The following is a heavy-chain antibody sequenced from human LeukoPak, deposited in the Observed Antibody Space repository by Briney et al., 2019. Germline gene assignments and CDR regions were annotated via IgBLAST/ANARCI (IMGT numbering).Heavy chain of an antibody. V-gene: IGHV3-7*01. CDR3: AELGITMIGGV. D-gene: IGHD3-10*02. J-gene: IGHJ6*04. Sequence: GGSLRLSCAASGFTFSNYLMSWVRQAPGKGLEWVATIKQDGSEKYYVDSVKGRFTISRDNAKNSLYLQMNSLRAEDTAVYYCAELGITMIGGVWGKGTTVTISS. CDR1: GFTFSNYL. CDR2: IKQDGSEK.